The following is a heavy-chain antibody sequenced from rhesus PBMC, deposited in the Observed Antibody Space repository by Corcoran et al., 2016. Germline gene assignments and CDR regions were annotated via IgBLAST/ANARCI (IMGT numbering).Heavy chain of an antibody. CDR2: ISGSGGST. D-gene: IGHD1-20*01. Sequence: QLQLQESGPGLVKPSETLSVTCAVSGGSISSNYWSWIRQPPAKGLEWIGRISGSGGSTDYNPSLTSRVTISTATSQNQFSLKLSAVTAADTAVYYCERDRDSWNNYFDYWGQGVLVTVSS. J-gene: IGHJ4*01. V-gene: IGHV4-173*01. CDR1: GGSISSNY. CDR3: ERDRDSWNNYFDY.